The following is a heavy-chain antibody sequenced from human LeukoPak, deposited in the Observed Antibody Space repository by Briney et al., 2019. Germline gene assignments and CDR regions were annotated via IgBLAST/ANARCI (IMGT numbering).Heavy chain of an antibody. J-gene: IGHJ6*02. CDR2: INAGTGNR. D-gene: IGHD1-7*01. V-gene: IGHV1-3*01. CDR1: GYTFSSYA. CDR3: ASTLNYYYYYYGMDV. Sequence: ASVKVSCKASGYTFSSYAIHWVRQAPGQRLEWMGWINAGTGNRKYSQKFQGRVTITADESTSTAYMELSSLRSEDTAVYYCASTLNYYYYYYGMDVWGQGTTVTVSS.